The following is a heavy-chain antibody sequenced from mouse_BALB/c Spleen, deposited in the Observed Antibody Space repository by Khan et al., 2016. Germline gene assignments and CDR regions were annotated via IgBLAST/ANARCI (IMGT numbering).Heavy chain of an antibody. J-gene: IGHJ3*01. CDR3: AGWGYYYSRSYGWFAY. CDR1: GYTFTDYW. CDR2: INPNTGHT. Sequence: QVQLQQSGAELAKPGASVKMSCKASGYTFTDYWMHWVKQRPGQGLEWIGYINPNTGHTEYNQKFKDKATLTADKSSSTAYMQLSSLTSEDSAVXYCAGWGYYYSRSYGWFAYWGQGTLVTVSA. D-gene: IGHD1-1*01. V-gene: IGHV1-7*01.